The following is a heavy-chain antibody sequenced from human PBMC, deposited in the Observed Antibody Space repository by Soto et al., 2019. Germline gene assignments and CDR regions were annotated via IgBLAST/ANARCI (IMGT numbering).Heavy chain of an antibody. CDR3: ARQCDGDCSTAVPL. J-gene: IGHJ3*01. D-gene: IGHD2-21*01. V-gene: IGHV3-66*04. CDR1: GFSVSTNF. Sequence: EAQLVESGGGLVRPGGSLRLSCAVPGFSVSTNFMNWVRQAPGREPQWVAVLYPGPGIYYADSVQGRFIISRDDSTNTLFLHLTNMSAKDTAVYYCARQCDGDCSTAVPLWGQGTMVTVSS. CDR2: LYPGPGI.